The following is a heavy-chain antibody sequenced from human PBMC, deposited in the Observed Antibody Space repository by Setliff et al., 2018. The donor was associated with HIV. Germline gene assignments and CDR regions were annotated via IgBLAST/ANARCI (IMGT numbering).Heavy chain of an antibody. CDR3: ARDKGAYDSSGNAFDI. D-gene: IGHD3-22*01. J-gene: IGHJ3*02. V-gene: IGHV3-30*04. CDR2: ISYDGNKR. Sequence: GGSLRLSCEASGFTFSTYAIHWVRQAPGKGLEWVAFISYDGNKRYYTDFVKGRFTISRDNSKNTLYLQMNSLRVEDTAVYYCARDKGAYDSSGNAFDIWGQGTMVTVSS. CDR1: GFTFSTYA.